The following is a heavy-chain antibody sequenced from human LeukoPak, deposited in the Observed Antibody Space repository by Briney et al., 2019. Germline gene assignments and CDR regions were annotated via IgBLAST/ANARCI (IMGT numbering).Heavy chain of an antibody. J-gene: IGHJ4*02. CDR3: ARTPSLYDSSGYIDY. D-gene: IGHD3-22*01. Sequence: SETLSLTCTVSGGSISSSSYYWGWIRQPPGKGLEWIGSIYYSGSTYYNPSLKSRVTISVDKSKNQFSLKLSSVTAADTAVYYCARTPSLYDSSGYIDYWGQGTLVTVFS. CDR2: IYYSGST. CDR1: GGSISSSSYY. V-gene: IGHV4-39*07.